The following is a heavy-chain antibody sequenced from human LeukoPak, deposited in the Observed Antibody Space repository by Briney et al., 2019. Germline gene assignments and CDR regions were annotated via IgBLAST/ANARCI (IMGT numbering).Heavy chain of an antibody. V-gene: IGHV3-21*01. CDR2: ISSSSSFI. CDR1: GFNFSSYS. CDR3: ARDPRGITALVDYFDY. Sequence: PGGSLRLSCAGSGFNFSSYSMSWVRQAPWKGLEFVSSISSSSSFIYYADSVKGRFTISRDNAKRSLSLQMNSLRADDTAVYYCARDPRGITALVDYFDYWGQGTLVTVSS. D-gene: IGHD5-18*01. J-gene: IGHJ4*02.